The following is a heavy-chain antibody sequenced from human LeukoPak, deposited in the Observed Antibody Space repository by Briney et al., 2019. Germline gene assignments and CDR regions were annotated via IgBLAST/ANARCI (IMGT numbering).Heavy chain of an antibody. CDR1: GGSISSYY. CDR3: ATDGNREYYYYYMDV. CDR2: IYYSGST. Sequence: PSETLSLTCTVSGGSISSYYWSWIRQPPGKGLEWIGYIYYSGSTNYNPSLKSRVTISVDTSKNQFSLKLSSVTAADTAVYYCATDGNREYYYYYMDVWGKGTTVTVSS. V-gene: IGHV4-59*08. J-gene: IGHJ6*03. D-gene: IGHD1/OR15-1a*01.